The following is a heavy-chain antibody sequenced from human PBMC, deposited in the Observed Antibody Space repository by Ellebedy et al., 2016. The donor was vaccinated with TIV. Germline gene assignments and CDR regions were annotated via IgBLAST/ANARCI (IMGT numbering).Heavy chain of an antibody. V-gene: IGHV5-51*01. CDR2: IYPGDSDT. CDR3: ARHYLDSSSGPGADAFDI. J-gene: IGHJ3*02. D-gene: IGHD3-22*01. Sequence: GESLKISCKGSGYSFTSYWIGWVRQMPGKGLEWMGIIYPGDSDTRYSPSFQGQVTISADKSISTAYLQWSSLKASDTAMYYCARHYLDSSSGPGADAFDIWGQGTMVTVSS. CDR1: GYSFTSYW.